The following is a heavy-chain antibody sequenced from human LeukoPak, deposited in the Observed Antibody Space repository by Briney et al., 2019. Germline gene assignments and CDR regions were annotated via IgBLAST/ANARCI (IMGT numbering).Heavy chain of an antibody. J-gene: IGHJ4*02. CDR3: VTDANRILGARGTGY. Sequence: GGSLRLSCAASGFKFSDHYMSWIRQAPGKGLEWVSYISDSDNTIYYADSVKGRFTISRDNAKNSLYLQMNSLRADDTAVYYCVTDANRILGARGTGYWGQGILVTVSS. D-gene: IGHD1-26*01. CDR2: ISDSDNTI. CDR1: GFKFSDHY. V-gene: IGHV3-11*01.